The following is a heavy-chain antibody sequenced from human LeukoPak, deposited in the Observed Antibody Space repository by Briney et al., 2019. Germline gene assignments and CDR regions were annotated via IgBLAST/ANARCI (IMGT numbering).Heavy chain of an antibody. CDR2: IRFDGSNK. CDR1: RFTFSSYG. V-gene: IGHV3-30*02. CDR3: AKDPQRLRLGGRDYYYYMDV. Sequence: GGSLRLSCAASRFTFSSYGMYWVRQAPGKGLEGVAVIRFDGSNKYYANSVKGRFTISRDNSNNTLYLQMNSLRAEDTAVYYCAKDPQRLRLGGRDYYYYMDVWGKGTTVTVSS. D-gene: IGHD5-12*01. J-gene: IGHJ6*03.